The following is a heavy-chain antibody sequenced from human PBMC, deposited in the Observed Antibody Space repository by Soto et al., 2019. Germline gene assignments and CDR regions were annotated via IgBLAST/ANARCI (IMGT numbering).Heavy chain of an antibody. CDR2: ISSDGRNT. D-gene: IGHD3-3*01. CDR3: AKDQGWGRLLAYGMDV. Sequence: QVQLVESGGGVVQPGRSLRLSCAASGFTFSTYGMHWVRQAPGKGLEWVAVISSDGRNTYYADSVKGRFTISRDNSKTTLYLQMNSLRTEVTAAYYCAKDQGWGRLLAYGMDVWGQGTTVTVSS. CDR1: GFTFSTYG. V-gene: IGHV3-30*18. J-gene: IGHJ6*02.